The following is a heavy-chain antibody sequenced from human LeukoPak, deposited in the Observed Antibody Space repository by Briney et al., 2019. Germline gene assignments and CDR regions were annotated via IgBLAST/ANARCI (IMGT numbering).Heavy chain of an antibody. CDR2: FDPEDGET. CDR3: AKDMGRGVRGPKGLDY. Sequence: ASVKVSCKVSGYTLTELSMHWVRQAPGKGLEWMGGFDPEDGETIYAQKFQGRVTMTEDTSTDTAYMELSSLRAEDTALYYCAKDMGRGVRGPKGLDYWGQGTLVTVSS. J-gene: IGHJ4*02. CDR1: GYTLTELS. V-gene: IGHV1-24*01. D-gene: IGHD3-10*01.